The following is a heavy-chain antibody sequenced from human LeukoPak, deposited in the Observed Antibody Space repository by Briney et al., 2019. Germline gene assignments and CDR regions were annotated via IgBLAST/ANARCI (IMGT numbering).Heavy chain of an antibody. Sequence: ESGPTLVKPTQTLTLTCTFSGFSLSTSGVVVGWIRQPPGKALEWLALIYWDDDKRYSPSLKSRLTITKDTSKNQVVLTMTNMDPVDTATYYCARVYGDYGPFHFDYWGQGTLVTVSS. CDR2: IYWDDDK. J-gene: IGHJ4*02. CDR3: ARVYGDYGPFHFDY. D-gene: IGHD4-17*01. CDR1: GFSLSTSGVV. V-gene: IGHV2-5*02.